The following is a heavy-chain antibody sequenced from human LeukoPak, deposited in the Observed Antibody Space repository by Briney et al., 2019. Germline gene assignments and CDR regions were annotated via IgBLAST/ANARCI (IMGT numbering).Heavy chain of an antibody. CDR1: GASIYFESYC. V-gene: IGHV4-61*02. CDR3: ARGLDYYSEYFQH. CDR2: IDHGGVT. D-gene: IGHD1-26*01. J-gene: IGHJ1*01. Sequence: PSETLSLTCTVSGASIYFESYCWTWVRQSAGKGLEWIGRIDHGGVTNYTPSLQSRVTISLDTSQKQFSLNLDSVTAADTAVYYCARGLDYYSEYFQHWGQGTLVSVSS.